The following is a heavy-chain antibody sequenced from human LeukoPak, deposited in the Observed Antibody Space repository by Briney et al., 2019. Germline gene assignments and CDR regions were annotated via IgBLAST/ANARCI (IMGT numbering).Heavy chain of an antibody. Sequence: KPSETLSLTCTVSGGSISSYYWSWIRQPPGKGLEWIGYIYYSGSTNYNPSLKSRVTISVDTSKNQFSLKLSSVTAADTAVYYCARVKYYPRYYFDYWGQGTLVTVSS. D-gene: IGHD3-10*01. CDR2: IYYSGST. V-gene: IGHV4-59*01. CDR3: ARVKYYPRYYFDY. J-gene: IGHJ4*02. CDR1: GGSISSYY.